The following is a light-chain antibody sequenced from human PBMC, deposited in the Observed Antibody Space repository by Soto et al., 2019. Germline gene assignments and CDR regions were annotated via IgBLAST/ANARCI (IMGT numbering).Light chain of an antibody. CDR1: QSISRW. J-gene: IGKJ1*01. Sequence: EIQMTLSPSTVSASVGDRVTITCRASQSISRWLAWHQQKPGKAPRLLIYDASNLQRGVPSRFSGSGSGTEFTLTITSLQPEDFATYYCQQYNDYSGMFAQGTNVDI. CDR3: QQYNDYSGM. V-gene: IGKV1-5*01. CDR2: DAS.